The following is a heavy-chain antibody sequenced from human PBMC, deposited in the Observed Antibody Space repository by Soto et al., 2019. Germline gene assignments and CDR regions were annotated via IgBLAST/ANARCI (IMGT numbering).Heavy chain of an antibody. J-gene: IGHJ4*02. CDR2: ISGSGTNR. Sequence: EVQLLESGGGLVQPGGSLRLSCAASGFTFSSYAMTWVRQAPGKGLEWVSAISGSGTNRYYADSVKGRFTTSRDNSKNTLYLQMNSLRAEATAVYYCAKDRVHYWDYRGLDYWGQGTLVTVSS. V-gene: IGHV3-23*01. CDR1: GFTFSSYA. CDR3: AKDRVHYWDYRGLDY. D-gene: IGHD4-17*01.